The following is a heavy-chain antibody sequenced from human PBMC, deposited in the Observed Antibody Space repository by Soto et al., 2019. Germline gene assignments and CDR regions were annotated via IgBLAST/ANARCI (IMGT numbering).Heavy chain of an antibody. V-gene: IGHV1-69*08. J-gene: IGHJ3*01. Sequence: QVQLVQSGAEVRKPGSSVKVSCKAPGGTFSTYIISWVRQAPGQGLEWMGRIIPIPDITNYAQKFQGRVTVTADRSTSTAYKELTSLKSEDTAVYYCARDRITTRGDAFDLWGQETMVTVSS. D-gene: IGHD3-3*01. CDR2: IIPIPDIT. CDR1: GGTFSTYI. CDR3: ARDRITTRGDAFDL.